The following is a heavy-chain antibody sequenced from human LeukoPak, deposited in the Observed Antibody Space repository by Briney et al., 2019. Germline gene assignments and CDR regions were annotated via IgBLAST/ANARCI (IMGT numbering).Heavy chain of an antibody. Sequence: KPSETLSLTCTVSGGSISSSSYYWGWLRLPPGKGLEWIVSIYYSGSTYYNPSLKSRVTITVDTSKNQFSLKLSSVTAPDTAVYYGARVGGDIVVVVAATRPYYFDYWGQGTLVTVSS. CDR1: GGSISSSSYY. CDR3: ARVGGDIVVVVAATRPYYFDY. V-gene: IGHV4-39*07. D-gene: IGHD2-15*01. J-gene: IGHJ4*02. CDR2: IYYSGST.